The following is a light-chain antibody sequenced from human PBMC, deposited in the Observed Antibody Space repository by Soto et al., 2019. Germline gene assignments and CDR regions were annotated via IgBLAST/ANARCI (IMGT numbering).Light chain of an antibody. CDR1: QSVSSSY. Sequence: ELVLTQSPGTLSLSPGERATLSCRASQSVSSSYLAWYQQKPGQAPRLLIYAASSRATGIPDRFSGSGSGTDFTLTISRLEPEDFAVYFCQQYNNWPPITFGQGTRLEIK. J-gene: IGKJ5*01. V-gene: IGKV3-20*01. CDR3: QQYNNWPPIT. CDR2: AAS.